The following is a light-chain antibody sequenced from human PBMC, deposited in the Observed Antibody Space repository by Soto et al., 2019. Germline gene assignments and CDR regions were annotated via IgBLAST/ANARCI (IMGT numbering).Light chain of an antibody. J-gene: IGKJ2*01. CDR1: QSVTSSY. CDR3: QQYGTSPPTT. Sequence: EIVLTQSPGTLSLSPGERATLSCRASQSVTSSYLAWYQHKPGQTPRLLIYGASSRATGIPDRFSGSGSGTDFTLTISRLEPEDFAVYYCQQYGTSPPTTFGQGTKLEIK. CDR2: GAS. V-gene: IGKV3-20*01.